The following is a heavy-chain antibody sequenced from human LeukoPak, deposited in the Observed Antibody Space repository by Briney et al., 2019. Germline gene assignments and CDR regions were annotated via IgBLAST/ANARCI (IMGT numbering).Heavy chain of an antibody. Sequence: ASVKVSCKASGYTFTGYYMHWVRQAPGQGLELMGWINPNSGGTNYAQKFQGRVTMTRDTSISTAYMELSRLRSDDTAVYYCARVYQLKWLVPTLGYWGQGTLVTVSS. V-gene: IGHV1-2*02. CDR3: ARVYQLKWLVPTLGY. D-gene: IGHD6-19*01. CDR2: INPNSGGT. J-gene: IGHJ4*02. CDR1: GYTFTGYY.